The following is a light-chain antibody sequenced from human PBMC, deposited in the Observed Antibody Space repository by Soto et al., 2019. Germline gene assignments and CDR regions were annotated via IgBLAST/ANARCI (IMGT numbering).Light chain of an antibody. CDR3: QQHGNSPLT. J-gene: IGKJ4*01. Sequence: EIVLTQPPGTLSVSPGERATLSCRASQTVRNNHLAWYQQMPGQAPRLLIYGASSRAADIPDRFSGSGSGTDFTLTINRLEPGDFAVYFCQQHGNSPLTFGGGTKVDIK. CDR2: GAS. V-gene: IGKV3-20*01. CDR1: QTVRNNH.